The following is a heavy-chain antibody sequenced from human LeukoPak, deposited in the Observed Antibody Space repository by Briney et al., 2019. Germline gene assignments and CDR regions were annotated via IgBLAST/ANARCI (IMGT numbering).Heavy chain of an antibody. D-gene: IGHD2-2*01. V-gene: IGHV1-2*02. CDR2: INPNSGGT. CDR1: GYTFTGYY. CDR3: ARLRRIVVVPAALDY. Sequence: ASVKVSCKAYGYTFTGYYMHWVRQAPGQGLEWMGWINPNSGGTNYAQKFQGRVTMTRDTSISTAYMELSRLRSDDTAVYYCARLRRIVVVPAALDYWGQGTLVTVSS. J-gene: IGHJ4*02.